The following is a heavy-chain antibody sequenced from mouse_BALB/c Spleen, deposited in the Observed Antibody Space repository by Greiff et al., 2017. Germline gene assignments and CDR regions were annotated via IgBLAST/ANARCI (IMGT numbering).Heavy chain of an antibody. CDR2: ISTYYGDA. Sequence: QVQLQQSGAELVRPGVSVKISCKGSGYTFTDYAMHWVKQSHAKSLEWIGVISTYYGDASYNQKFKGKATMTVDKSSSTAYMELARLTSEDSAIYYCARNYGSSESYYYAMDYWGQGTSVTVSS. V-gene: IGHV1S137*01. CDR1: GYTFTDYA. CDR3: ARNYGSSESYYYAMDY. J-gene: IGHJ4*01. D-gene: IGHD1-1*01.